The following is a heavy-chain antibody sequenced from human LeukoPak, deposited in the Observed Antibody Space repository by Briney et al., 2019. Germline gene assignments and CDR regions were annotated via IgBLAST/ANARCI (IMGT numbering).Heavy chain of an antibody. D-gene: IGHD3-16*01. CDR2: ISTSSNYI. CDR3: AKEWGSTQKSFDY. Sequence: PGGSLRLSCAASGFTFKTYGVNWVRQAPGKGLEWVSSISTSSNYIYYADSLKGRFTISRDNAKNSLYLQMNSLTAEDTAIYYCAKEWGSTQKSFDYWGQGTLVTVSS. V-gene: IGHV3-21*06. CDR1: GFTFKTYG. J-gene: IGHJ4*02.